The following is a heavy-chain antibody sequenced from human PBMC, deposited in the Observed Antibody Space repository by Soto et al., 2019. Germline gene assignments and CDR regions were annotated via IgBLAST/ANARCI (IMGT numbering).Heavy chain of an antibody. V-gene: IGHV3-33*01. J-gene: IGHJ6*02. D-gene: IGHD3-10*01. CDR1: GFSFSHYG. CDR3: VGQSRSMVRQYYGMDV. CDR2: IWYDGSNK. Sequence: QAQLVESGGGVVQPGKSLTLSCPASGFSFSHYGMHWVRQAPGKGLEWVAVIWYDGSNKFYSDSVKGRFTISRDKSNNTVFLQMNSLRVEDTAVYYCVGQSRSMVRQYYGMDVWGQGTMVAVSS.